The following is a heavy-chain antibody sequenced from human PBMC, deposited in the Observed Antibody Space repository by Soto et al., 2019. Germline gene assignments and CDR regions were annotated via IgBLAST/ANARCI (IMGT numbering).Heavy chain of an antibody. CDR2: ISAHNGNT. D-gene: IGHD5-12*01. J-gene: IGHJ4*02. CDR1: GYTFTSYG. Sequence: QVQLVQSGAEVKKPGASVKVSCKASGYTFTSYGISWVRQAPGQGLEWMGWISAHNGNTKYEQKLQGRVTMTTDTSTSTAYMELRRLTSDDTAVYYCASALGGFPDSWGQGTLVTVSS. CDR3: ASALGGFPDS. V-gene: IGHV1-18*01.